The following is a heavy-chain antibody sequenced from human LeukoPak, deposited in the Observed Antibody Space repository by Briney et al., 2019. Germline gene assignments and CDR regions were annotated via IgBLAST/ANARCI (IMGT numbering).Heavy chain of an antibody. CDR3: ARESVGWLGEISASDY. CDR2: INHSGST. J-gene: IGHJ4*02. CDR1: GGSFSGYY. V-gene: IGHV4-34*01. Sequence: SETLSLTCAVYGGSFSGYYWSWIRQPPGKGLEWIGEINHSGSTNYNPSLKSRVTISVDTSKNQFSLKLSSVTAADTAVYYCARESVGWLGEISASDYWGQGTLVTVSS. D-gene: IGHD6-19*01.